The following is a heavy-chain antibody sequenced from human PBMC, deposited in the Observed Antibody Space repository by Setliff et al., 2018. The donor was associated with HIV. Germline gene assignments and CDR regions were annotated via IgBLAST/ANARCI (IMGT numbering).Heavy chain of an antibody. V-gene: IGHV4-31*03. CDR1: GSSFSSGTYY. CDR2: ISYSGST. J-gene: IGHJ4*02. D-gene: IGHD1-1*01. Sequence: SETLSLTCNVSGSSFSSGTYYWTWIRQQPGKGLEWIGYISYSGSTYYNPSLKSRLTMSIDTSKSHFSLNLNSVTAADTAVYYCARGTTSITFDYWSQGTLVTVSS. CDR3: ARGTTSITFDY.